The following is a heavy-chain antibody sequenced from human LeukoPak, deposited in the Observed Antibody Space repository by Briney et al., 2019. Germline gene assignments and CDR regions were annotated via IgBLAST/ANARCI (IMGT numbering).Heavy chain of an antibody. CDR1: GYSFATYW. V-gene: IGHV5-51*01. CDR2: IYPGDSDT. Sequence: GESLKISCKGSGYSFATYWIAWVRQMPGKGLEWMGFIYPGDSDTRYSPSFQGQVTISADKSISTAYLQWSSLKASDTAMYYCARQRYSSGWYDAFDIWGQGTMVTVSS. CDR3: ARQRYSSGWYDAFDI. D-gene: IGHD6-19*01. J-gene: IGHJ3*02.